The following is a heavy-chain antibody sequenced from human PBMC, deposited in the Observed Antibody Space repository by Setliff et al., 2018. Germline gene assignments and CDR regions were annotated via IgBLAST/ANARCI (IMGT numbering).Heavy chain of an antibody. D-gene: IGHD4-17*01. J-gene: IGHJ3*02. CDR1: GYTFTTYG. CDR3: AIGSYGDLRRGHDAFDI. Sequence: ASVKVSCKAYGYTFTTYGISWVRQAPGQGLQWMGWISAYNGKTNYAQKLQGRVTMTTDTPTRTAYMELRSLRSDDTAVYYCAIGSYGDLRRGHDAFDIWGQGTMVTVSS. CDR2: ISAYNGKT. V-gene: IGHV1-18*01.